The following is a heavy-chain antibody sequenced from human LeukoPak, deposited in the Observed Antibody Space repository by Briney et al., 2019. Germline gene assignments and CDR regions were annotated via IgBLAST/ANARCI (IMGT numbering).Heavy chain of an antibody. CDR3: ARGLPGSIWIYYFDY. J-gene: IGHJ4*02. D-gene: IGHD6-13*01. Sequence: GGSLRLSCAASGFTFSSYDMHWVRQATGKGLEWVSAIGTAGDTYYPGSVKGRFTISRDNAKNSLYLQMNSLRAGDTAVYYCARGLPGSIWIYYFDYWGQGTLVTVSS. CDR1: GFTFSSYD. V-gene: IGHV3-13*01. CDR2: IGTAGDT.